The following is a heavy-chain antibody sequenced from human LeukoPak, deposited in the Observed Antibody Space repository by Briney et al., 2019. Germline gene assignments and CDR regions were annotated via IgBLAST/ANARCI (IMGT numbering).Heavy chain of an antibody. V-gene: IGHV1-46*01. CDR1: GYTFTTYY. CDR2: INPSGGST. Sequence: GASVKVSCKAFGYTFTTYYMHWVRQAPGQGLEWMGIINPSGGSTFYAQKFQGRVTMTRDTSTSTVYMELSSLRSEDTAAYYCARRYCSGGSCSFEYWGQGTLVTVSS. CDR3: ARRYCSGGSCSFEY. D-gene: IGHD2-15*01. J-gene: IGHJ4*02.